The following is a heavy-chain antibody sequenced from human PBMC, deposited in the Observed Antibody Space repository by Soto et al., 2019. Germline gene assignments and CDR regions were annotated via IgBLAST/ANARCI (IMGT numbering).Heavy chain of an antibody. CDR2: INAGNGNT. J-gene: IGHJ4*02. CDR3: ARDYYYDSSGYYGY. D-gene: IGHD3-22*01. V-gene: IGHV1-3*01. Sequence: SVKVSCKSSGYTLTSYAMHWVRQAPGQRLEWMGWINAGNGNTKYSQKFQGRVTITRDTSASTAYMELSSLRSEDTAVYYCARDYYYDSSGYYGYWGQGTLVTVSS. CDR1: GYTLTSYA.